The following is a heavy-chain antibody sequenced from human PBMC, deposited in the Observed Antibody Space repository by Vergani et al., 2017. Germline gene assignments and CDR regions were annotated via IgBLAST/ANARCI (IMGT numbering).Heavy chain of an antibody. CDR2: INHSGST. CDR1: GGSFSGYY. CDR3: AIASVGSYRYDGSYYYYGMDV. Sequence: QVQLQQWGAGLLKPSETLSLTCAVYGGSFSGYYWSWIRQPPGKGLEWIGEINHSGSTNYNPSLKSRVTISVDTSKNQFSLKLSSVTAADTAVYYCAIASVGSYRYDGSYYYYGMDVWGQGTTVTVSS. J-gene: IGHJ6*02. V-gene: IGHV4-34*01. D-gene: IGHD3-16*02.